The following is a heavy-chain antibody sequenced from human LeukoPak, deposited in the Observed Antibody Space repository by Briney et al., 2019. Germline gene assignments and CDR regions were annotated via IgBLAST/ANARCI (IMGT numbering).Heavy chain of an antibody. CDR3: AREGMATIFDAFDI. V-gene: IGHV3-48*03. Sequence: GGSLRLSCAASGFTFSSYEMNWVRQAPGKGLEWVSYISSSGSTIYYADSVKGRFTISRDNAKNSLYLQMNSLRAEDTAVYYCAREGMATIFDAFDIWGQGTMVTVSP. D-gene: IGHD5-24*01. J-gene: IGHJ3*02. CDR2: ISSSGSTI. CDR1: GFTFSSYE.